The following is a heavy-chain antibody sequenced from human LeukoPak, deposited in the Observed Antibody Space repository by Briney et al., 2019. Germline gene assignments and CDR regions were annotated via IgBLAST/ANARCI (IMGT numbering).Heavy chain of an antibody. V-gene: IGHV3-23*01. CDR3: AKSRIVDPRGYFDY. CDR1: GFPFGSYP. J-gene: IGHJ4*02. D-gene: IGHD2-15*01. CDR2: IGTTDDT. Sequence: GGSLRLSCVASGFPFGSYPMTWVRQSPVKGLECVSTIGTTDDTYYADSVKGRFTISRDNYKDTLYLHMHSLGAEETAIYYCAKSRIVDPRGYFDYWGQGTLVTVSS.